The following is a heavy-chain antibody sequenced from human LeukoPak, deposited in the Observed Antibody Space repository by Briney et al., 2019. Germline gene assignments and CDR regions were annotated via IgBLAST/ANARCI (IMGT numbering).Heavy chain of an antibody. D-gene: IGHD3-9*01. Sequence: KSSETLSLTCTVSGGSITRRSNYWGWIRRPPGKGLEWIGSMSYSGSTYYNPSLKSRVTISVDTSTNQFSLQPTSVTATDTAVYYCARFSYYDILTGYPNYWGQGTLVTVSS. J-gene: IGHJ4*02. CDR3: ARFSYYDILTGYPNY. CDR1: GGSITRRSNY. V-gene: IGHV4-39*01. CDR2: MSYSGST.